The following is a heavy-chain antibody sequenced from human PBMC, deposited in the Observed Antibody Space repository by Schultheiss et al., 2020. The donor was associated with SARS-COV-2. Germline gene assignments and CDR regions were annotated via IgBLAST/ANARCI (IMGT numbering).Heavy chain of an antibody. CDR1: GYSFTSYW. J-gene: IGHJ4*02. D-gene: IGHD6-19*01. CDR3: ASPLPYSSGWYKDY. V-gene: IGHV5-51*01. CDR2: IYPGDSDT. Sequence: GESLKISCKGSGYSFTSYWIGWVRQMPGKGLEWMGLIYPGDSDTNYSPSFQGHVTISADKSISTAYLQWSSLKASDTAMYYCASPLPYSSGWYKDYWGQGTLVTVSS.